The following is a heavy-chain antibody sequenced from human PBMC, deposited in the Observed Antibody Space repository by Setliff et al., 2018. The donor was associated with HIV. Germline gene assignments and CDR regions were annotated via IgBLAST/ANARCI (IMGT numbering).Heavy chain of an antibody. D-gene: IGHD1-1*01. CDR1: GGTFRSHE. CDR3: ARGLLERRPHSSYYMDV. J-gene: IGHJ6*03. Sequence: GASVKVSCKASGGTFRSHEISWVRQAPGQGLEWMGGIVPILNTGNYAPKFQGRGTMTRNTSISTAYMELSSLRYEDTAVYYCARGLLERRPHSSYYMDVWGKGTTVTVSS. V-gene: IGHV1-69*05. CDR2: IVPILNTG.